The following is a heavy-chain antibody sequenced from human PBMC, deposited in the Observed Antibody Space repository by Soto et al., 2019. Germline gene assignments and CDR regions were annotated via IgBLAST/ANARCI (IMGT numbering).Heavy chain of an antibody. CDR3: ARDQRAVSSSSGFDY. CDR2: IYYSGST. Sequence: SETLSLTCTVSGGSISSYYWSWIRQPPGKGLEWIGYIYYSGSTNYNPSLKSRVTISVDTSKNQFSLKLSSVTAADTAVYYCARDQRAVSSSSGFDYWGQGTLVTVSS. CDR1: GGSISSYY. D-gene: IGHD6-6*01. V-gene: IGHV4-59*01. J-gene: IGHJ4*02.